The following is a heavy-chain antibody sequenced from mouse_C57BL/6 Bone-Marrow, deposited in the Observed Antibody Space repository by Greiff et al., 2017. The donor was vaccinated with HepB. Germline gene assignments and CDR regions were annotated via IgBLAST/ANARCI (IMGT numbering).Heavy chain of an antibody. CDR1: GYSITSGYY. V-gene: IGHV3-6*01. CDR2: ISYDGSN. D-gene: IGHD2-5*01. Sequence: DVQLVESGPGLVKPSQSLSLTCSVTGYSITSGYYWNWIRQFPGNKLEWMGYISYDGSNNYNPSLKNRISITRDTSKNQFFLKLNSVTTEDTATYYCARDSNYDWFAYWGQGTLVTVSA. J-gene: IGHJ3*01. CDR3: ARDSNYDWFAY.